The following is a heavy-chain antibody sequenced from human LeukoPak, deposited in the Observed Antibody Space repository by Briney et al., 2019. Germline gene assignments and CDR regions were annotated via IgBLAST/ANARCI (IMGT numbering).Heavy chain of an antibody. CDR1: GFTFSSYA. J-gene: IGHJ4*02. D-gene: IGHD1-26*01. Sequence: QPGGSLRLSCAASGFTFSSYAMSWVRQAPGKGLEWVSSISGSGGSTYYADSMKGRFTISRDNAKSSLYLEMNSLRAEDTAIYYCASRVVGARFDYWGQGTLVTVSS. V-gene: IGHV3-23*01. CDR3: ASRVVGARFDY. CDR2: ISGSGGST.